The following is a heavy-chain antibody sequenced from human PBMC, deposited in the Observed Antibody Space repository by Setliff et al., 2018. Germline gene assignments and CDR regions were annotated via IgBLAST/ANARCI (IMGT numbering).Heavy chain of an antibody. J-gene: IGHJ3*01. D-gene: IGHD3-9*01. CDR3: ARENLLTGPNTFDL. CDR1: GGTFNNYA. CDR2: IIPIFHSP. Sequence: GASVKVSCKASGGTFNNYALSWVRQASGQGLEWMGGIIPIFHSPNYAQSFQGRVAISADESTSSVFLELSSLRSEDTAVYYCARENLLTGPNTFDLWGPGTMVTVSS. V-gene: IGHV1-69*13.